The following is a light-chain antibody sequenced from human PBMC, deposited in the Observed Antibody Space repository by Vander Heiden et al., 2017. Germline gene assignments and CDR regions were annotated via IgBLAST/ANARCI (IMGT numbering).Light chain of an antibody. J-gene: IGKJ4*01. CDR2: AAS. CDR3: QQYYSYPQLT. Sequence: AIRMTQSPSSFSASTGDRVTITCRASQGISSYLAWYQQKPGKAPKLLIYAASTLQSGVPSRFSGSGSGTDVTLTISCLQSEDFATYYCQQYYSYPQLTFGGGTKVEIK. V-gene: IGKV1-8*01. CDR1: QGISSY.